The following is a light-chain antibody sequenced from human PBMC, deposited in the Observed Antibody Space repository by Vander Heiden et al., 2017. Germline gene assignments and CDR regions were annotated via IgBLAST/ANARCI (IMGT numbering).Light chain of an antibody. J-gene: IGLJ2*01. CDR3: QAWDSHVI. V-gene: IGLV3-1*01. CDR1: KLGGKY. CDR2: EDS. Sequence: YDLTQTSSVSVSPGQTAIITCSGDKLGGKYVAWYRKKPGQSLVLVIYEDSKRPSGMSERISGSNSGKIATLTIGGTQPIDEADYICQAWDSHVIFGGGTRLTVL.